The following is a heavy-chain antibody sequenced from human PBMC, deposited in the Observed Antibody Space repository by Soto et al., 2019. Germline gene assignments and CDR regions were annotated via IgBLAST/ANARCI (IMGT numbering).Heavy chain of an antibody. V-gene: IGHV3-30*18. CDR1: GVTFSSYG. J-gene: IGHJ6*02. CDR3: AKGKGMNYYYGLDV. Sequence: PXGSLSLSCSAYGVTFSSYGMHWVLQAPGKGLEWVAVVPYDGSNKYYADSVKGRFTISRDNSKNTLNLQMNSLRAEDTAVYYCAKGKGMNYYYGLDVWGQGTTVTVSS. D-gene: IGHD3-10*01. CDR2: VPYDGSNK.